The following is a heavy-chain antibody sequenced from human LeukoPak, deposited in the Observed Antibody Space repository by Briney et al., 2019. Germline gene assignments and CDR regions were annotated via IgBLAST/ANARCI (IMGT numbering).Heavy chain of an antibody. V-gene: IGHV3-53*01. D-gene: IGHD5-24*01. CDR3: ARGDGYNFFDY. CDR2: FYVGGAT. CDR1: GFSFTNNH. Sequence: GGSLRLSCAVSGFSFTNNHMSWVRQAPGKGLEWVSVFYVGGATYYADSVKGRFTISRDNSENTLYLQMKSLRAEDTAVYYCARGDGYNFFDYWGQGTLVTVSS. J-gene: IGHJ4*02.